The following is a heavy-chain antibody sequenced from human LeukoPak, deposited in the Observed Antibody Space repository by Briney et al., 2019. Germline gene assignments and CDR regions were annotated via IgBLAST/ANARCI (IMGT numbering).Heavy chain of an antibody. Sequence: SGGSLRLSCAASGFTFGDYGMNWVRQAPGKGLEWVSSITSRSGYIYYADSVEGRFTVSRDNARNSLYLQMNNLRAEDTAVYYCVRDPDYYDSTGYPSFDYWGQGTLVTASS. V-gene: IGHV3-21*01. D-gene: IGHD3-22*01. J-gene: IGHJ4*02. CDR2: ITSRSGYI. CDR1: GFTFGDYG. CDR3: VRDPDYYDSTGYPSFDY.